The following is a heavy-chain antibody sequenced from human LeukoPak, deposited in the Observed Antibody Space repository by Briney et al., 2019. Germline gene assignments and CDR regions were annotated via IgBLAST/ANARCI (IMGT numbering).Heavy chain of an antibody. D-gene: IGHD3-22*01. CDR3: ATYYYDSGGFHFHH. V-gene: IGHV3-64*01. CDR1: GFTFRSYG. J-gene: IGHJ1*01. CDR2: ISSNGGRT. Sequence: GGSLRLSCAASGFTFRSYGMHWVRQAPGKGLEYVSAISSNGGRTYYANSVKGRFTISRDNSRNTLYLQMGSLRAEDMAVYYCATYYYDSGGFHFHHWGQGALVTVSS.